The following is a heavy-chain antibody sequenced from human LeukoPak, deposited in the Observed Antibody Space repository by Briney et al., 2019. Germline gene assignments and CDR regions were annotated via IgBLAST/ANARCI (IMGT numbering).Heavy chain of an antibody. D-gene: IGHD5-12*01. CDR1: GYTFTSYG. J-gene: IGHJ4*02. CDR2: ISAYNGNT. CDR3: AKDLGYGEPYYFDY. V-gene: IGHV1-18*01. Sequence: ASVKVSCKASGYTFTSYGISWVRQAPGQGLEWMGWISAYNGNTNYAQKLQGRVTMTTDTSTSTAYMELRSLRAEDTAVYYCAKDLGYGEPYYFDYWGQGTLVTVSS.